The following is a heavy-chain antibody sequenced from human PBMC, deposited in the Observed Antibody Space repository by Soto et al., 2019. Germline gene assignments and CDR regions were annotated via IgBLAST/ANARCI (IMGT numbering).Heavy chain of an antibody. Sequence: ASVKFSCKASGGTFSSYAISWVRQAPGQGLEWMGGIIPIFGTANYAQKFQGRVTITADESTSTAYMELSSLRSEDTAVYYCARGSYTYYYDSSGYLNYGMDVWGQGTTVTVSS. CDR3: ARGSYTYYYDSSGYLNYGMDV. J-gene: IGHJ6*02. V-gene: IGHV1-69*13. D-gene: IGHD3-22*01. CDR1: GGTFSSYA. CDR2: IIPIFGTA.